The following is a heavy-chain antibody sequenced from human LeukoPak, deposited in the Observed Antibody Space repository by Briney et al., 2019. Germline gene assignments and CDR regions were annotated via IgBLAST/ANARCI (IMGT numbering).Heavy chain of an antibody. V-gene: IGHV3-66*02. CDR1: GFTVSSNY. CDR3: ARVRLYCSGGSCYFYYFDS. J-gene: IGHJ4*02. CDR2: IYSGGST. D-gene: IGHD2-15*01. Sequence: GGSLRLSCAASGFTVSSNYMSWVRQAPGKGLEWVSVIYSGGSTYYADSVKGRFTISRDNSKNTLYLQMNSLRAEDTAVYYCARVRLYCSGGSCYFYYFDSWGQGTLVTVSS.